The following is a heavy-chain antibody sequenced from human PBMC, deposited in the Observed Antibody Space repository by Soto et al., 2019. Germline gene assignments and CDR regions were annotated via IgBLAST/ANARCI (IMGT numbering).Heavy chain of an antibody. D-gene: IGHD7-27*01. V-gene: IGHV3-73*01. J-gene: IGHJ4*02. CDR1: GFTFSGSA. Sequence: EVQLVESGGGLVQPGGSLKLSCAASGFTFSGSAMHWVRQASGKGLEWVGRIRSKANSYATAYAASVKGRFTISRDDSKNTAYLQMNSLKTEDTAVYYCTTPLGTQCDIRPIWGQGTLVTVSS. CDR3: TTPLGTQCDIRPI. CDR2: IRSKANSYAT.